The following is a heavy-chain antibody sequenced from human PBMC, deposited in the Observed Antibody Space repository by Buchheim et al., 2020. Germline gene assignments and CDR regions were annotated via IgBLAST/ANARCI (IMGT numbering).Heavy chain of an antibody. J-gene: IGHJ5*02. D-gene: IGHD2-15*01. Sequence: QVQLQQWGAGLLKPSETLSLTCAVYGGSFSGYYWSWIRQPPGKGLEWFGEINHCGSTNYNPSLKSRVTISVDTSKNQSSLKLSSVTAADTAVYYCARNGLCSGGSCYSNWFDPWGQGTL. CDR2: INHCGST. V-gene: IGHV4-34*01. CDR3: ARNGLCSGGSCYSNWFDP. CDR1: GGSFSGYY.